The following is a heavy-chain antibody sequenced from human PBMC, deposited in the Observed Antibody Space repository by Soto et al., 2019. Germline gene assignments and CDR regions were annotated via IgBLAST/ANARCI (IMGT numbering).Heavy chain of an antibody. CDR1: GFTFSNAW. CDR3: TTHHPRYDSSGYLQAYYYYYGMDV. CDR2: IKSKTDGGTT. D-gene: IGHD3-22*01. Sequence: GSLRLSCAASGFTFSNAWMNWVRQAPGKGLEWVGRIKSKTDGGTTDYAAPVKGRFTISRDDSKNTLYLQMKSLKTEDTALYYCTTHHPRYDSSGYLQAYYYYYGMDVWGQGTTVTVSS. V-gene: IGHV3-15*07. J-gene: IGHJ6*02.